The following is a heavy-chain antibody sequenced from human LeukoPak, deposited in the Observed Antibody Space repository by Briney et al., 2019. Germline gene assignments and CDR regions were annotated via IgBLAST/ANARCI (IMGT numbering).Heavy chain of an antibody. CDR1: GGSISSYY. V-gene: IGHV4-59*12. CDR2: IYYSGST. J-gene: IGHJ3*02. D-gene: IGHD4-11*01. Sequence: SETLSLTCTVSGGSISSYYWSWIRQPPGKGLEWIGYIYYSGSTNYNPSLKSRVTISVDTSKNQFSLKLSSVTAADTAVYYCARGDDYLTGANDAFDIWGQGTMVTVSS. CDR3: ARGDDYLTGANDAFDI.